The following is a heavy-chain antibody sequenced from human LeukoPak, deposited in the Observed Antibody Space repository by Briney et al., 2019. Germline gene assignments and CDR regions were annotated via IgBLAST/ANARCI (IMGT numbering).Heavy chain of an antibody. D-gene: IGHD3-3*01. CDR2: IYYSGST. CDR3: ARQNRERITIFGVVIPYYFDY. Sequence: SETLSLTCTVSGGSISSSSYYWGWIRQPPGKGLEWIGSIYYSGSTYYNPSLKSRVTLSVDTSKNQFSLKLSSVTAADTAVYYCARQNRERITIFGVVIPYYFDYWGQGTLVTVSS. V-gene: IGHV4-39*01. J-gene: IGHJ4*02. CDR1: GGSISSSSYY.